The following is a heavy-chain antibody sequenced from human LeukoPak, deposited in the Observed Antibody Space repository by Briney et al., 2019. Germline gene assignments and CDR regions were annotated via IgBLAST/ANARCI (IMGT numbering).Heavy chain of an antibody. J-gene: IGHJ4*02. CDR1: GFKFEDYT. D-gene: IGHD6-13*01. V-gene: IGHV3-43*01. CDR2: INWDGAST. Sequence: GGSLRLSCVASGFKFEDYTMHWVRQAPGKGLEWVSLINWDGASTSYADAVKGRFTISRDNSKNSLYLQMNNPRTEDTALYYCAKALGDYWGQGTLVTVSS. CDR3: AKALGDY.